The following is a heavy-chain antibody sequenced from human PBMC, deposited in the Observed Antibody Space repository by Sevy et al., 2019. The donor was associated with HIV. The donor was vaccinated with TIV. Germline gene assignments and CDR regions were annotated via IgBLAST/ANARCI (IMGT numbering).Heavy chain of an antibody. Sequence: SETLSLTCTVSGGSISSSSYYWGWIRQPPGKGLEGIGSIYYSGSTYYNPSLKSRVTISVDTSKNQFSLKLSSVTAADTAVYYCARLRGGSYYRYFDYWGQGTLVTVSS. V-gene: IGHV4-39*01. CDR1: GGSISSSSYY. D-gene: IGHD1-26*01. J-gene: IGHJ4*02. CDR2: IYYSGST. CDR3: ARLRGGSYYRYFDY.